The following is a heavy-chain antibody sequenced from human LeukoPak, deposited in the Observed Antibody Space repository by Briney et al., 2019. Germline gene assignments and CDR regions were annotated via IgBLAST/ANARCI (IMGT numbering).Heavy chain of an antibody. CDR2: IYYSGST. Sequence: SETLSLTCTASGGSISSYYWSWIRQPPGKGLEWIGYIYYSGSTNYNPSLKSRVTISVDTSKNQFSLKLSSVTAADTAVYYCARIYCTNGVCYYFDYWGQGTLVTVSS. CDR3: ARIYCTNGVCYYFDY. D-gene: IGHD2-8*01. V-gene: IGHV4-59*01. J-gene: IGHJ4*02. CDR1: GGSISSYY.